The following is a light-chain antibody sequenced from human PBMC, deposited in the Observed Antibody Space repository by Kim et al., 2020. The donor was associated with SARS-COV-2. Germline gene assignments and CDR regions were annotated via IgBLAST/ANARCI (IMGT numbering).Light chain of an antibody. J-gene: IGKJ3*01. Sequence: DIQMTQSPSSLSASVGDRVTITCRTSQNINSHLNWYHQKPGRAPKLLIYAASTLQGGVPSRFSGGGSETDFTLTISSLQPEDFATYFCQQTYISTFTFGPGTKVDIK. CDR1: QNINSH. V-gene: IGKV1-39*01. CDR2: AAS. CDR3: QQTYISTFT.